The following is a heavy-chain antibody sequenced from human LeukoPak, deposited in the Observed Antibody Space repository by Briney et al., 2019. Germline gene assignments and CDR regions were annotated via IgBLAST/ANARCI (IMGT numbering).Heavy chain of an antibody. CDR3: AKDKDFDILTAYYY. J-gene: IGHJ4*02. V-gene: IGHV3-23*01. CDR2: ISGSGGTT. D-gene: IGHD3-9*01. Sequence: QPGGSLRLSCAASGFTFSSYAMSWVREARGKGLEGVSSISGSGGTTYYADSVKGRFTISRDNSKNTLYLQMNSLRADDTAVYYCAKDKDFDILTAYYYWGQGTLVTVSS. CDR1: GFTFSSYA.